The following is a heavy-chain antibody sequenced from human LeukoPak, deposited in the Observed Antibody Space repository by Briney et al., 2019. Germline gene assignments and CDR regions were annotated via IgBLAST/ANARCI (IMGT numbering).Heavy chain of an antibody. CDR1: GFTFSNYA. CDR2: ISYDGSNE. V-gene: IGHV3-30-3*01. J-gene: IGHJ4*02. Sequence: PGGSLRLSCAASGFTFSNYAMHWVRQAPGKGLEWVAVISYDGSNEYYADSVKGRFTISRDNSKNTLYLQMNSLRAEDTAVYYCARIAAAGGYWGQGTLVTVSS. D-gene: IGHD6-13*01. CDR3: ARIAAAGGY.